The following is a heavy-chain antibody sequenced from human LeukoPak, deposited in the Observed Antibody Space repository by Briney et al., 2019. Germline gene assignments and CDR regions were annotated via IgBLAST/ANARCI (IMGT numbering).Heavy chain of an antibody. CDR1: GGTFSSYA. D-gene: IGHD6-19*01. CDR3: AREYSSGWYSLSWFDP. V-gene: IGHV1-69*13. CDR2: IIPIFGTA. J-gene: IGHJ5*02. Sequence: SVKVSCKASGGTFSSYAISWVRQAPGQGLEWMGGIIPIFGTANYAQKFQGRVTITADESTSTAYMELSSLRSEDTAVYYCAREYSSGWYSLSWFDPWGQGTLVTVSS.